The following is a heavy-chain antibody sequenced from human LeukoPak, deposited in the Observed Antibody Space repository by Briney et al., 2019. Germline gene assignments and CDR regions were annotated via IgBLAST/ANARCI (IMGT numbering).Heavy chain of an antibody. CDR1: GFTFSSYS. J-gene: IGHJ4*02. Sequence: GGSLRLSCAASGFTFSSYSMNWVRQAPGTGLEWVSYISSSSSTIYYADSVKGRFTISRDNAKNSLYLQMNSLRAEDTAVYYCARGAWRGYDFWSGQIDYWGQGTLVTVSS. CDR2: ISSSSSTI. CDR3: ARGAWRGYDFWSGQIDY. D-gene: IGHD3-3*01. V-gene: IGHV3-48*01.